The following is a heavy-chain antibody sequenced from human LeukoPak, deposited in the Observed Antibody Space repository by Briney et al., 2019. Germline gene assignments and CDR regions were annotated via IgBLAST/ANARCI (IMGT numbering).Heavy chain of an antibody. CDR3: ARDAPSGSYYFDY. CDR2: ISGYKGNT. D-gene: IGHD1-26*01. V-gene: IGHV1-18*01. CDR1: GYTFTTYG. J-gene: IGHJ4*02. Sequence: GASVKVSCKTSGYTFTTYGISWVRQAPGQGLEWMGWISGYKGNTKYAQKLQDRVTMTTDTSTSTAYMELRSLRSDDTAVYYCARDAPSGSYYFDYWGQGTLVTVSS.